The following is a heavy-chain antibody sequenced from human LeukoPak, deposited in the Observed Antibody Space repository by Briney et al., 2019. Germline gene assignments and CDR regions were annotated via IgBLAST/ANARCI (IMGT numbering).Heavy chain of an antibody. Sequence: GGSLRLSCAASGFTLSSNTMNWVRQAPGKGLEWVSCISSSGSYIYYADSVKGRFTISRDNAKNTLFLQMNSLRAEATAVYYCARERSGYSLVPGPKYNYYYMDVSGKGTTV. J-gene: IGHJ6*03. CDR2: ISSSGSYI. CDR1: GFTLSSNT. CDR3: ARERSGYSLVPGPKYNYYYMDV. V-gene: IGHV3-21*01. D-gene: IGHD3-3*01.